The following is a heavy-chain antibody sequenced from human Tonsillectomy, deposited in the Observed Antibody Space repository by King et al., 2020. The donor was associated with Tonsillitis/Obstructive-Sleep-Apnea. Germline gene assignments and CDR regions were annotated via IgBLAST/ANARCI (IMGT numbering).Heavy chain of an antibody. V-gene: IGHV2-26*01. Sequence: VTLKESGPVLVKPTETLTLTCTVSGFSLSNARMGVSWIRQPPGKALEWLAHIFSSDEKSYSTSLKIRFTISKDTSKSQVVFTITNMDPVDTATYYCARMVVRPLSEIYYYYMDVWGKGTTVTVSS. CDR3: ARMVVRPLSEIYYYYMDV. D-gene: IGHD2-15*01. CDR2: IFSSDEK. J-gene: IGHJ6*03. CDR1: GFSLSNARMG.